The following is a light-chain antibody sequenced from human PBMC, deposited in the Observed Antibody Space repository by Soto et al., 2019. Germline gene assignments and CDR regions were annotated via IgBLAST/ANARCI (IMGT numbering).Light chain of an antibody. CDR2: WAS. CDR1: QSVLYSSNNKNY. Sequence: DIVLTQSPDSLAESLGERATINCKSSQSVLYSSNNKNYLAWYQQKPGQPPKLLIYWASTRESGVPDRFSGSGSGTHFTLTISSLQAEDVAVYYCQQYYSSPMTFGQGTRLEIK. V-gene: IGKV4-1*01. CDR3: QQYYSSPMT. J-gene: IGKJ5*01.